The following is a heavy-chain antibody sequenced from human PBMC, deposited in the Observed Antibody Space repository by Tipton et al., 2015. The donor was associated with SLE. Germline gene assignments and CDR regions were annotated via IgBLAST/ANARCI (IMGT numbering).Heavy chain of an antibody. CDR3: ARIAVAGTGSAFDI. Sequence: TLSLTCAVYGGSLRGYYWSWIRQPPGKGLEWIGYTYYSGSTNYNPSLKSRVTISVDTSKNQFSLKLSSVTAADTAVYYCARIAVAGTGSAFDIWGQGAMVTVSS. D-gene: IGHD6-19*01. CDR1: GGSLRGYY. V-gene: IGHV4-59*01. CDR2: TYYSGST. J-gene: IGHJ3*02.